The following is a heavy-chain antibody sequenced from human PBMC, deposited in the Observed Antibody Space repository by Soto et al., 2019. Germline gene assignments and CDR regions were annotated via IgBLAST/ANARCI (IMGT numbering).Heavy chain of an antibody. D-gene: IGHD3-22*01. CDR2: IYPSNSET. CDR1: GDTFTSYW. CDR3: ARQAYHYDTYSFGY. J-gene: IGHJ1*01. V-gene: IGHV5-51*01. Sequence: GESLKISCKASGDTFTSYWIGWVRQMPGKGLEWMGIIYPSNSETRFSPSFQGQVTLSADKSIFTAYLQWSSLKASDTAIYYCARQAYHYDTYSFGYWGQGTLVTVSS.